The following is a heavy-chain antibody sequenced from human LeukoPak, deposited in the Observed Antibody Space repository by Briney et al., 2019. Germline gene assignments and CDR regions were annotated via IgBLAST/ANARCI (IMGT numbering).Heavy chain of an antibody. CDR3: ATDNWNSFDY. CDR2: VSPYNGHT. J-gene: IGHJ4*02. Sequence: ASVKVSCKASGYPFTNYGFSWVRQAPGQGLEWMGWVSPYNGHTNYAQKFQGRVTMTTDTSTNTAYMELNTLRFDDTAMYYCATDNWNSFDYWGQGTLVTVSS. CDR1: GYPFTNYG. V-gene: IGHV1-18*01. D-gene: IGHD1-20*01.